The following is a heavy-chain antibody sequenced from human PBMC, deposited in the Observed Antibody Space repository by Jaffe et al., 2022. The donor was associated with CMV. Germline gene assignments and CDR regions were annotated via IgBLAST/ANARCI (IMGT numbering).Heavy chain of an antibody. CDR3: ASAPAIYDSSGYYRGVWWYFDY. J-gene: IGHJ4*02. D-gene: IGHD3-22*01. CDR1: GGSISSYY. CDR2: IYYSGST. V-gene: IGHV4-59*08. Sequence: QVQLQESGPGLVKPSETLSLTCTVSGGSISSYYWSWIRQPPGKGLEWIGYIYYSGSTNYNPSLKSRVTISVDTSKNQFSLKLSSVTAADTAVYYCASAPAIYDSSGYYRGVWWYFDYWGQGTLVTVSS.